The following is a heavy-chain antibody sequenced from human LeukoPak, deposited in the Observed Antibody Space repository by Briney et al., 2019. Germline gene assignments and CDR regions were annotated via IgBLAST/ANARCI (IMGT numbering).Heavy chain of an antibody. CDR3: ARLGYCSSTSCYSPSDAFDI. D-gene: IGHD2-2*01. CDR1: GYTFTGYY. Sequence: VASVKVSCKASGYTFTGYYMHWVRQAPGQGLEWMGWINPNSGGTNYAQKFQGRVTMTRDTSISTAYMELSRLRSDDTAVYYCARLGYCSSTSCYSPSDAFDIWGQGTMVTVSS. V-gene: IGHV1-2*02. CDR2: INPNSGGT. J-gene: IGHJ3*02.